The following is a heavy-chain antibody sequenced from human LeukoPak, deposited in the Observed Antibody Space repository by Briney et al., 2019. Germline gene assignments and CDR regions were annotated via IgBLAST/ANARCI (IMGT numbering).Heavy chain of an antibody. Sequence: ASVKVSCKASGYTFTGYYMHWVRQAPGQGLEWMGWINPNSGNTNYAQKLQGRVTMTTDTSTSTAYMELRSLRSDDTAVYYCARDPGVVVPAASELWFDPWGQGTLVTVSS. CDR2: INPNSGNT. CDR1: GYTFTGYY. V-gene: IGHV1-18*04. CDR3: ARDPGVVVPAASELWFDP. D-gene: IGHD2-2*01. J-gene: IGHJ5*02.